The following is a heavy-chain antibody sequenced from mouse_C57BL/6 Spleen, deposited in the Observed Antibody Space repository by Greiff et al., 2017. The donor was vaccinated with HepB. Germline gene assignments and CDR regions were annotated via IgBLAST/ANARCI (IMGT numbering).Heavy chain of an antibody. Sequence: DVKLVESGGGLVKPGGSLKLSCAASGFTFSSYTMSWVRQTPEKRLEWVATISGGGGNTYYPDSVKGRFTISRDNAKNTLYLQMSSLRSEDTALYYCARSSYYFDYWGQGTTLTVSS. CDR1: GFTFSSYT. D-gene: IGHD3-1*01. CDR3: ARSSYYFDY. CDR2: ISGGGGNT. J-gene: IGHJ2*01. V-gene: IGHV5-9*01.